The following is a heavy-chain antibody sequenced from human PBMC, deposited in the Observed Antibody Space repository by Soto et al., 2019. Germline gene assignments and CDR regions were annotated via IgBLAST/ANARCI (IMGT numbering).Heavy chain of an antibody. CDR3: AKDQGSSWYEIDY. Sequence: PGRSLRLSCAASGFIFSNYAVPWVRQALGKGLEWVSTISGSGGSTYYADSVKGRFTISRDNSKNTLYLQMNSLRAEDTAVYYCAKDQGSSWYEIDYWGQVTLVTVS. J-gene: IGHJ4*02. CDR2: ISGSGGST. D-gene: IGHD6-13*01. V-gene: IGHV3-23*01. CDR1: GFIFSNYA.